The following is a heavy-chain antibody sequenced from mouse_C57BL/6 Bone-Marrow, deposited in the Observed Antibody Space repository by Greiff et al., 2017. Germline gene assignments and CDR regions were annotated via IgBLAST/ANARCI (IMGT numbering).Heavy chain of an antibody. Sequence: VQLQQSGPGLVKPSQSLSLTCSVTGYSITSGYYWNWIRQFPGKKLEWMGYISYDGSNNYNPSLKNRTSITRDTSKNQFFLKLNSVTTEDTATYYCARERSYSIDYWGQGTSVTVSS. D-gene: IGHD1-1*01. V-gene: IGHV3-6*01. J-gene: IGHJ4*01. CDR2: ISYDGSN. CDR3: ARERSYSIDY. CDR1: GYSITSGYY.